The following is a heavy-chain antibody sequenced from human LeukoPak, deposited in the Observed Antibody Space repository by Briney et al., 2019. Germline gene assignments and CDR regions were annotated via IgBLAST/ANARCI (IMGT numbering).Heavy chain of an antibody. J-gene: IGHJ3*02. D-gene: IGHD2-15*01. Sequence: PSETLSLTCAVYGGSFSGYYWSWIRHPPGKGLEWIGEINHSGSTNYNASLKSRVTISVDTSKNQFSLKLSSVTAADTAVYYCAREEDCSGGICYLGNAFDIWGQGTMVTVSS. CDR1: GGSFSGYY. V-gene: IGHV4-34*01. CDR3: AREEDCSGGICYLGNAFDI. CDR2: INHSGST.